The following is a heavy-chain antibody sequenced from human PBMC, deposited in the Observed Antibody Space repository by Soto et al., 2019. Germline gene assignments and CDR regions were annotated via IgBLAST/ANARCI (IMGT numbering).Heavy chain of an antibody. V-gene: IGHV2-70*11. D-gene: IGHD6-13*01. J-gene: IGHJ4*02. CDR3: ARILGSSWYNDY. CDR2: IDWDDDK. CDR1: GFSLSTSGMC. Sequence: SGPTRVNPTQTLTMTCTFSGFSLSTSGMCVSWIRQPPGKALEWLARIDWDDDKYYSTSLKTRLTISKDTSKNQVVLTMTNLDPVDTPTYCCARILGSSWYNDYWGQGTLVTVSS.